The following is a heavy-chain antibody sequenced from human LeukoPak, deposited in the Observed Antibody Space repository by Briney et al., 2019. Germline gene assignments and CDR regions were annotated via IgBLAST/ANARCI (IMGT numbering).Heavy chain of an antibody. CDR2: INPNSGDT. CDR3: ARGGYVIVRDWFDP. CDR1: GYTFTSYY. D-gene: IGHD3-16*01. Sequence: ASVKVSCKASGYTFTSYYMHWVRQAPGQGLEWMGCINPNSGDTKYAQKFQGRVTLTRDTSMNTAYMDLSRLRSDDTAIYYCARGGYVIVRDWFDPWGQGTLVTVSS. V-gene: IGHV1-2*02. J-gene: IGHJ5*02.